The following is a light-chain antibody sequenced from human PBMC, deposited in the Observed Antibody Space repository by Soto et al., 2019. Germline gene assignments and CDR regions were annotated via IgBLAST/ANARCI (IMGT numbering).Light chain of an antibody. CDR1: SSDVGGYNY. J-gene: IGLJ2*01. V-gene: IGLV2-8*01. Sequence: QSALTQPPSASGSPGQSVTISCTGTSSDVGGYNYVTWYQQHPGKAPKVMIYEVSKRPSGVPDRFSGSKSGNTASLTVSGLQAEDEADYYGSSYAGSNNLVFGGGTQLTVL. CDR2: EVS. CDR3: SSYAGSNNLV.